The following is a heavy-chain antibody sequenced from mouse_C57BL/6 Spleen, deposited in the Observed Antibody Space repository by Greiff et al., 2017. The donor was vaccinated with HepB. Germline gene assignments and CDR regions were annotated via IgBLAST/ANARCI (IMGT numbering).Heavy chain of an antibody. CDR3: ASGDYGNSYEWYFDV. CDR1: GYTFTSYW. CDR2: IHPNSGST. Sequence: QVQLQQPGAELVKPGASVKLSCKASGYTFTSYWMHWVKQRPGQGLEWIGMIHPNSGSTNYNEKFKSKATLTVAKSSSTAYMQLSRLTSEDSAVYCCASGDYGNSYEWYFDVWGTRTTVTVSS. V-gene: IGHV1-64*01. D-gene: IGHD1-1*01. J-gene: IGHJ1*03.